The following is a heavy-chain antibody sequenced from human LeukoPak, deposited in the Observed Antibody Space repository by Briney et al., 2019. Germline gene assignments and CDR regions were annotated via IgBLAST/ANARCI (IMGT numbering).Heavy chain of an antibody. CDR1: GFTFSSYA. V-gene: IGHV3-23*01. CDR3: AKPREGSGSYYKSFFDS. J-gene: IGHJ4*02. Sequence: GGSLRLSCAASGFTFSSYAMSWVRQAPGKGLEWVSVISGSGGDTNYADSVKGRFTISRDNSKNMLYLQMNTLRAEDTAVYYCAKPREGSGSYYKSFFDSWGQGTLVTVSS. D-gene: IGHD3-10*01. CDR2: ISGSGGDT.